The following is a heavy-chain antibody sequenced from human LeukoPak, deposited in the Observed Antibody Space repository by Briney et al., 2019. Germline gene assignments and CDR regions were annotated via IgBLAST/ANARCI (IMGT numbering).Heavy chain of an antibody. CDR3: AKVEQYYFDY. J-gene: IGHJ4*02. CDR2: ISGSGGST. Sequence: GGSLRLSCAASGFTFSSYSMNWVRQAPGKGLEWVSAISGSGGSTYYADSVKGRFTISRDNSKNTLYLQMNSLRAEDTAVYYCAKVEQYYFDYWGQGTLVTVSS. V-gene: IGHV3-23*01. CDR1: GFTFSSYS. D-gene: IGHD6-19*01.